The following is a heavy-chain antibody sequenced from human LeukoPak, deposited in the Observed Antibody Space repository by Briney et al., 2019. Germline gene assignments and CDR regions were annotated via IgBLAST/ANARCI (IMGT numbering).Heavy chain of an antibody. J-gene: IGHJ4*02. CDR3: AREFRKGDC. Sequence: PGGSLRLSCAASGFTFSNYWMHWVRQAPGKGLVWVSRINTDGSSTSYADFVKGRFTISRDNAKNTLYLQMNSLRAEDTAVYYCAREFRKGDCWGQGSLVTVSS. CDR2: INTDGSST. V-gene: IGHV3-74*01. D-gene: IGHD1-14*01. CDR1: GFTFSNYW.